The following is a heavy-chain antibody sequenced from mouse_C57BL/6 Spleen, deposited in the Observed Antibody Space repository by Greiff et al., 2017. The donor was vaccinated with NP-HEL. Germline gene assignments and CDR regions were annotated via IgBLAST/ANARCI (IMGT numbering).Heavy chain of an antibody. CDR3: ARSSSHWYFDV. Sequence: EVKLVESGGGLVKPGGSLKLSCAASGFTFSSYAMSWVRHTPEKRLEWVATISDGGSYTYYPDNVKGRFTISRDNAKNNLYLQMSHLKSEDTAMYYCARSSSHWYFDVWGTGTTVTVSS. CDR1: GFTFSSYA. D-gene: IGHD1-1*01. J-gene: IGHJ1*03. V-gene: IGHV5-4*03. CDR2: ISDGGSYT.